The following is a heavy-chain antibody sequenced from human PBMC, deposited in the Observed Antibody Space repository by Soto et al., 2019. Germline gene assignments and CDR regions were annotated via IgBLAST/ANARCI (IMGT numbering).Heavy chain of an antibody. CDR1: RFTFSSYA. Sequence: GGSLRLSCAASRFTFSSYAMHRVRQAPGKGLERLAVISSDGSNKYYTDSVKDRFTISRDNYKNTLYLQMNSLRAEDTAVYYCARDGPDYATSLGPWGQGTLVTVSS. CDR3: ARDGPDYATSLGP. V-gene: IGHV3-30-3*01. CDR2: ISSDGSNK. J-gene: IGHJ5*02. D-gene: IGHD4-17*01.